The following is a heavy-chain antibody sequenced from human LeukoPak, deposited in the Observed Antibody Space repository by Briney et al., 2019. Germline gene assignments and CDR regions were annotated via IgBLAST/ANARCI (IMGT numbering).Heavy chain of an antibody. J-gene: IGHJ4*02. CDR1: GFTFDNYW. CDR3: VSGSIYYFDY. D-gene: IGHD3-22*01. Sequence: GGSLRLSWAASGFTFDNYWMSWVRQAPGKGLEWVANIKQDGSEKYYVDSVKGRFTISRDNAKNSLYLQMNSLRAEDTAVYYCVSGSIYYFDYWGQGTLVTVSS. V-gene: IGHV3-7*01. CDR2: IKQDGSEK.